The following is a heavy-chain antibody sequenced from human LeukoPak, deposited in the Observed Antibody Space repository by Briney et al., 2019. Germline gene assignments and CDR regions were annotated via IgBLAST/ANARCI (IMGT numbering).Heavy chain of an antibody. Sequence: GGSLRLSCAASVFTFSTYGMHWVRQAPGKGLEWVAFIRFDGTNKYYADSVKGRFAISRDSSKNTLYLQMNSLRAEDTAVYYCAKGYCSGSCYNGLDYWGQGTLVTVSS. CDR1: VFTFSTYG. D-gene: IGHD2-15*01. CDR3: AKGYCSGSCYNGLDY. CDR2: IRFDGTNK. J-gene: IGHJ4*02. V-gene: IGHV3-30*02.